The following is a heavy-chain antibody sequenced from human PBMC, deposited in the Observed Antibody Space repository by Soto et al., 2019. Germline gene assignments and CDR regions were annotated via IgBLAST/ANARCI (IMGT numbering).Heavy chain of an antibody. Sequence: ASVKVSFKASGYTFTSYAMHWVRQAPGQRLEWMGWINAGNGNTKYSQKFQGRVTITRDTSASTAYMELSSLRSEDTAVYYCATSMITFGGVIVSGNGGYYMDVWGKGTTVTVSS. J-gene: IGHJ6*03. CDR3: ATSMITFGGVIVSGNGGYYMDV. D-gene: IGHD3-16*02. CDR2: INAGNGNT. CDR1: GYTFTSYA. V-gene: IGHV1-3*01.